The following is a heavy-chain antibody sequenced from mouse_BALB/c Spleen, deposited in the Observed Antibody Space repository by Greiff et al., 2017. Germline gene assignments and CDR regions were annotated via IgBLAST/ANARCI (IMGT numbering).Heavy chain of an antibody. CDR1: GFTFSSYT. CDR2: ISNGGGRT. Sequence: EVNLVESGGGLVQPGGSLKLSCAASGFTFSSYTMSWVRQTPEKRLEWVAYISNGGGRTYYPDTVKGRFAISRDNAKNTLYLQMSSLKSEDTAMYYCARHEDYRYDGQFAYWGQGTLVTVSA. CDR3: ARHEDYRYDGQFAY. J-gene: IGHJ3*01. D-gene: IGHD2-14*01. V-gene: IGHV5-12-2*01.